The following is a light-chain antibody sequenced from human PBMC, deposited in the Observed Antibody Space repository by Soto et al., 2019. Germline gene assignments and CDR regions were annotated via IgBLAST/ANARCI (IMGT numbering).Light chain of an antibody. J-gene: IGLJ1*01. V-gene: IGLV2-8*01. CDR2: EVS. CDR3: SSYAGSNNRRV. CDR1: SSDVGGYNY. Sequence: QSALTQPASASGSPGQSVTISCTGTSSDVGGYNYVSWYQQHPGKAPKLMIYEVSKRPSGVPDRFSGSKSGNTASLTVSGLQAEDEADYYCSSYAGSNNRRVFGTGTKLTVL.